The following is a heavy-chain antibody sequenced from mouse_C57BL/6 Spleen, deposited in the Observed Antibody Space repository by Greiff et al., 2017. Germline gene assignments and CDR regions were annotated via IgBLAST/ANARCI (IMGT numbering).Heavy chain of an antibody. V-gene: IGHV1-18*01. D-gene: IGHD1-1*01. Sequence: VQLQQSGPELVKPGASVKIPCKASGYTFTDYNMDWVKQSHGKSLEWIGDINPNNGGTIYNQKFKGKATLTVDKSSSTAYMELRSLTSEDTAVYYCARSPYYYGSREWYFDVWGTGTTVTVSS. J-gene: IGHJ1*03. CDR1: GYTFTDYN. CDR3: ARSPYYYGSREWYFDV. CDR2: INPNNGGT.